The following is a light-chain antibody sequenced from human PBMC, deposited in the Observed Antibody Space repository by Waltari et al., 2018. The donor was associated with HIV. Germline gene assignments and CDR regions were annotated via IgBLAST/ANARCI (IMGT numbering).Light chain of an antibody. CDR1: QEIYKI. Sequence: DIPMTQSPSSLSASVGARFTINFQARQEIYKILNWYQQKPGKAPKLLIYDASNLETWVPSRFSGRGSGTDFTFTISSLRPEDFATYYCQQYDNLPPRLTFGGGTKVEIK. J-gene: IGKJ4*01. CDR3: QQYDNLPPRLT. V-gene: IGKV1-33*01. CDR2: DAS.